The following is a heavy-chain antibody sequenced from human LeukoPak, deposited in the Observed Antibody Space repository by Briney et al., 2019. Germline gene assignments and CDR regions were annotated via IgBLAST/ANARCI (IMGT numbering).Heavy chain of an antibody. CDR2: IGDSGSST. Sequence: PGGSLRLSCAASGFTFSKYAMSWVRQVPGKGLEWVSSIGDSGSSTYYADSVKGRFIISRDNSKNTLYLQMRSLRVEDTAIYYCARRPYAGAFDIWGQGTMVTVSS. CDR3: ARRPYAGAFDI. D-gene: IGHD4-17*01. V-gene: IGHV3-23*01. CDR1: GFTFSKYA. J-gene: IGHJ3*02.